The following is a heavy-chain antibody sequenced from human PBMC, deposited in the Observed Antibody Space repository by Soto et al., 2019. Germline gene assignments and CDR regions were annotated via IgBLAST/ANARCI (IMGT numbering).Heavy chain of an antibody. D-gene: IGHD3-22*01. V-gene: IGHV4-31*03. CDR3: ARANYYDSSGQNHPYNWFDP. CDR2: IYYSGST. J-gene: IGHJ5*02. CDR1: GGSISSGGYY. Sequence: QVQLQESGPGLVKPSQTLSLTCTVSGGSISSGGYYWSWIRQHPGKGLEWIGYIYYSGSTYYNPSLKSRVTISVDTSKNQFSLKLSSVTAADTAVYYCARANYYDSSGQNHPYNWFDPWGQGTLVTVSS.